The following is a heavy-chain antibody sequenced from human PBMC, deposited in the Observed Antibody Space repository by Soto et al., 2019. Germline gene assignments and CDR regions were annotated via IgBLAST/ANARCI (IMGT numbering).Heavy chain of an antibody. V-gene: IGHV1-3*01. J-gene: IGHJ6*02. D-gene: IGHD3-10*01. CDR3: ASSGITNYYYGMDV. CDR2: INAGNGNT. Sequence: GASVKVSCKASGYTFTSYAMHWVRQAPGQRLEWMGWINAGNGNTKYSQKFQGRVTITRNTSASTAYMELSSLRSEDTAVYYCASSGITNYYYGMDVWGQGTTVTVSS. CDR1: GYTFTSYA.